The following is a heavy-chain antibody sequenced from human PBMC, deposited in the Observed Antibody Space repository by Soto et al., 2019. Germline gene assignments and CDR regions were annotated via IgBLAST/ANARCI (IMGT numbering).Heavy chain of an antibody. J-gene: IGHJ6*02. V-gene: IGHV3-30*03. CDR3: ARYIPGVRYYGMDV. Sequence: GGSLSLSCAASGFSFNKHGMHWVRQAPGKGLEWVAVIIFDGSDNWYADSVKGRFTISRDNSGNTLFLEMYSLRAEDTAVYYCARYIPGVRYYGMDVWGQGTTVTVSS. D-gene: IGHD2-2*01. CDR1: GFSFNKHG. CDR2: IIFDGSDN.